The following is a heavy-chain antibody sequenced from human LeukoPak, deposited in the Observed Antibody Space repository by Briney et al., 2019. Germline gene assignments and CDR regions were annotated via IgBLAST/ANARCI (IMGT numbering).Heavy chain of an antibody. D-gene: IGHD3-22*01. CDR2: ISGSGGST. CDR1: GFTFSSYA. J-gene: IGHJ4*02. V-gene: IGHV3-23*01. CDR3: AKDYYDSSGYYSPFDY. Sequence: GGSLRLSCAASGFTFSSYAMSWVRQAPGKGVEWVSAISGSGGSTYYADSVKGRFTISRDNSKNTLYLQMNSLRAEDTAVYYCAKDYYDSSGYYSPFDYWGQGTLVTVSS.